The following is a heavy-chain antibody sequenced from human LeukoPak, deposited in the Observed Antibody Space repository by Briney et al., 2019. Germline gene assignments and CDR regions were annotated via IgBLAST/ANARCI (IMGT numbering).Heavy chain of an antibody. CDR1: GYTFTSYY. V-gene: IGHV1-46*01. CDR2: INPSGGST. Sequence: ASVKVSCKASGYTFTSYYMHWVRQAPGQGLEWMGIINPSGGSTSYAQKFQGRVTMTRDMSTSTVYMELSSLRSEDTAVYYCARGYSSSWYRVTVGAFDIWGQGTMVTVSS. D-gene: IGHD6-13*01. CDR3: ARGYSSSWYRVTVGAFDI. J-gene: IGHJ3*02.